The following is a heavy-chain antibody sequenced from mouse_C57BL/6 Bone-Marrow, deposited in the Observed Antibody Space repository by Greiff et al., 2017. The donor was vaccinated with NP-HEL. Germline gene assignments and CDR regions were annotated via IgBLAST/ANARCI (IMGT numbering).Heavy chain of an antibody. Sequence: QVQLKQPGAELVMPGASVKLSCKASGYTFTSYWMHWVKQRPGQGLEWIGEIEPSDSYTNYNQKFKGKSTLTVDKSSSTAYMQLSSLTSEDSAVYYCASYGSWYFDVWGTGTTVTVSS. CDR2: IEPSDSYT. J-gene: IGHJ1*03. CDR3: ASYGSWYFDV. V-gene: IGHV1-69*01. CDR1: GYTFTSYW. D-gene: IGHD1-1*01.